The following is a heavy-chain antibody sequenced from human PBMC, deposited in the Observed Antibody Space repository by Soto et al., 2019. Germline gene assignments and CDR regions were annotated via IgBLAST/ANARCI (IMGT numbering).Heavy chain of an antibody. J-gene: IGHJ5*02. CDR2: IIPIFGST. V-gene: IGHV1-69*12. Sequence: QVQLVQSGAGVRKPGSSVKVSCKASGGTFSNSAITWVRQAPGQGLEWVGGIIPIFGSTNYAQKFQGRVTITADESTSTAYMELSSLTSEDTAVYYCARDGDLRSDFWSGPLGGGWFDPWGQGTLVTVPS. CDR3: ARDGDLRSDFWSGPLGGGWFDP. CDR1: GGTFSNSA. D-gene: IGHD3-3*01.